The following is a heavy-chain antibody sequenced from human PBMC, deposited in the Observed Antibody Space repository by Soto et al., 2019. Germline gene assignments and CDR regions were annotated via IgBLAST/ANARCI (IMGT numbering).Heavy chain of an antibody. CDR2: IYYSGST. CDR1: GGSSSDYY. Sequence: SETLSLTCDVYGGSSSDYYWSWIRQPPGKGLEWIGEIYYSGSTNYNPSLKSRVTISVDTSKNQFSLKLSSVTAADTAVYYCAGTRGYCSGGSCPTVVDYWGQGTLVTVSS. D-gene: IGHD2-15*01. V-gene: IGHV4-34*01. J-gene: IGHJ4*02. CDR3: AGTRGYCSGGSCPTVVDY.